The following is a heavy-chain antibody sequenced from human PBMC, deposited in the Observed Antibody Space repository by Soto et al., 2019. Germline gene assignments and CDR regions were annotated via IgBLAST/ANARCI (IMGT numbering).Heavy chain of an antibody. Sequence: ASVKVSCKASGGTFSSYAISWVRQAPGQGLEWMGGIIPIFGTANYAQKFQGRVTITADESTSTAYMELSSLRSEDTAVYYCARTDVIVVENWFDPWGQGTLVTVSS. CDR3: ARTDVIVVENWFDP. V-gene: IGHV1-69*13. D-gene: IGHD3-22*01. CDR2: IIPIFGTA. CDR1: GGTFSSYA. J-gene: IGHJ5*02.